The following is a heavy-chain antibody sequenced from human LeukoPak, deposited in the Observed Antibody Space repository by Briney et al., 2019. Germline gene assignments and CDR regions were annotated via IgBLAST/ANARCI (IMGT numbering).Heavy chain of an antibody. CDR3: ARDPIRIVGAFDY. CDR2: ISGSGGST. D-gene: IGHD1-26*01. CDR1: GFTFSSYA. J-gene: IGHJ4*02. V-gene: IGHV3-23*01. Sequence: PGGSLRLSCAASGFTFSSYAMSWVRQAPGKGLEWVSAISGSGGSTYYADSVKGRFTISRDNSKNTLYLQMNSLRADDTAVYYCARDPIRIVGAFDYWGQGTLVTVCS.